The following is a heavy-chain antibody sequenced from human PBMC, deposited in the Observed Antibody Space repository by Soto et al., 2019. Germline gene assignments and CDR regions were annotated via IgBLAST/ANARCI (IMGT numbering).Heavy chain of an antibody. Sequence: GASVKVSCKASGFTFTSSAVQWVRQARGQRLEWIGWIVVGSGNTNYAQKFQERVTITRDMSTSTAYMELSSLRSEDTAVYYCAAINSSGWYESERAFDIWGQGTMVTVSS. V-gene: IGHV1-58*01. CDR2: IVVGSGNT. J-gene: IGHJ3*02. CDR3: AAINSSGWYESERAFDI. D-gene: IGHD6-19*01. CDR1: GFTFTSSA.